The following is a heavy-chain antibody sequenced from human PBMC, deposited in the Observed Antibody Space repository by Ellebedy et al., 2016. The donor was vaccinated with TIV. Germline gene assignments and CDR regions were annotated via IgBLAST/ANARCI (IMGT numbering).Heavy chain of an antibody. J-gene: IGHJ4*02. Sequence: GESLKISCAASGFTFSSYWMSWVRQAPGKGLEWVANIKQDGSEKYYVDSVKGRFTISRDNAKNSLYLQMNSLRAEDTAVYYCTRRVVAENYFDYWGQGTLVTVSS. CDR1: GFTFSSYW. V-gene: IGHV3-7*02. CDR3: TRRVVAENYFDY. D-gene: IGHD2-15*01. CDR2: IKQDGSEK.